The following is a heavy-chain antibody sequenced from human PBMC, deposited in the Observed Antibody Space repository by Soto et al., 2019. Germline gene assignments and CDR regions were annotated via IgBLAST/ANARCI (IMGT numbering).Heavy chain of an antibody. D-gene: IGHD6-13*01. Sequence: QITLKESGPTLVKPTQTLTLTCTFSGISLSTSGVVVGWIRQPPIKALERLALIYWDDDKRYSQSLKSRLTITKDTSKNQVVLTMANMDPVDTASYYCAQILRGYSSSWADAFGIWCQGTIVTVSS. CDR2: IYWDDDK. CDR1: GISLSTSGVV. V-gene: IGHV2-5*02. CDR3: AQILRGYSSSWADAFGI. J-gene: IGHJ3*02.